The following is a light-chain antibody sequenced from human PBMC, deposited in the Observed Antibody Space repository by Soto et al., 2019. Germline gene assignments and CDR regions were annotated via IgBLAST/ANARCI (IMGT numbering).Light chain of an antibody. CDR3: QQYYSYPWT. J-gene: IGKJ1*01. V-gene: IGKV1-39*01. CDR2: AAS. CDR1: QTLNNY. Sequence: DIQMTQSPSSVSASVGDRITITCRASQTLNNYLTWFQQKPGKAPKVLIYAASTLQSGVPSRFSGSGSGAEFTLTISSLQPEDFATYYCQQYYSYPWTFGQGTKVDIK.